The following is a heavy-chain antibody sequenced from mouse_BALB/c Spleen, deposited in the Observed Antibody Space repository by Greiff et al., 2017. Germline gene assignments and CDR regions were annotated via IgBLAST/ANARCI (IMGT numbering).Heavy chain of an antibody. D-gene: IGHD2-4*01. J-gene: IGHJ2*01. CDR3: ARHAGSVMSTLDY. Sequence: EVKVVESGGGLVQPGGSLKLSCAASGFTFSSYTMSWVRQTPEKRLEWVAYISNGGGSTYYPDTVKGRFTISRDNAKNTLYLQMSSLKSEDTAMYYCARHAGSVMSTLDYWGQGTTLTVSS. CDR1: GFTFSSYT. V-gene: IGHV5-12-2*01. CDR2: ISNGGGST.